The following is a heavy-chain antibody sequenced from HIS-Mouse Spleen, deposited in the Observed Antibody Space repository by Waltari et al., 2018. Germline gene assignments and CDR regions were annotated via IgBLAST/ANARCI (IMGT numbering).Heavy chain of an antibody. CDR1: GYTCTSYG. Sequence: QVQLVQSGAEVKKPGASVKVSCKASGYTCTSYGISWVRQAPGQGLEWMGWISAYNGNTNYAQKLQGRVTMTTDTSTSTAYMELRSLRSDDTAVYYCARDHSSSWYYYYYGMDVWGQGTTVTVSS. V-gene: IGHV1-18*01. CDR3: ARDHSSSWYYYYYGMDV. D-gene: IGHD6-13*01. CDR2: ISAYNGNT. J-gene: IGHJ6*02.